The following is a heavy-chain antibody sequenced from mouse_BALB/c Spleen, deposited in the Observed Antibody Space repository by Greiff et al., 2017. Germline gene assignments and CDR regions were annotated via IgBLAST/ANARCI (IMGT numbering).Heavy chain of an antibody. V-gene: IGHV1-7*01. CDR3: ARDDAWFAY. CDR2: INPSTGYH. Sequence: LVEAGAELAKPGASVKMSCKASGYTFTSYWMHWVKQRPGQGLEWIGYINPSTGYHEYNQKVKDKATLTADNSSSTAYMQLSSLTSEDSAVYYCARDDAWFAYWGQGTLVTVSA. CDR1: GYTFTSYW. J-gene: IGHJ3*01. D-gene: IGHD2-12*01.